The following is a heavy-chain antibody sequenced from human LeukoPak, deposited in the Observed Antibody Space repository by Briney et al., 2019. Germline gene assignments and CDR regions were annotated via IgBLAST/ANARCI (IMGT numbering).Heavy chain of an antibody. CDR1: GFTFSSYA. CDR2: ISYDGDNK. J-gene: IGHJ4*02. V-gene: IGHV3-30*18. D-gene: IGHD3-10*01. CDR3: AKDWVVRGVISY. Sequence: AGGSLRLSCAASGFTFSSYAMHWVRQAPGKGLEWVAGISYDGDNKYYAETVKGRFTISRDNSKNTLYLQMNSLRAEDTAVYYCAKDWVVRGVISYWGQGTLVTVSS.